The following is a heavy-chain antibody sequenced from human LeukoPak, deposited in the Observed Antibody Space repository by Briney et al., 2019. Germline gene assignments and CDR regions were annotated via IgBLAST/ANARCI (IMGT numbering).Heavy chain of an antibody. V-gene: IGHV4-61*02. CDR1: GGPISSGSYH. J-gene: IGHJ4*02. CDR2: IYTSGST. Sequence: PSQTLSLTCTVSGGPISSGSYHWTWIRQPAGKGLEWIGRIYTSGSTNYNPSLKSRVTISVDTSKNQFSLKLSSVTAADTAVYYCARGPTTYCYDSSGYYYDYWGQGTLVTVSS. D-gene: IGHD3-22*01. CDR3: ARGPTTYCYDSSGYYYDY.